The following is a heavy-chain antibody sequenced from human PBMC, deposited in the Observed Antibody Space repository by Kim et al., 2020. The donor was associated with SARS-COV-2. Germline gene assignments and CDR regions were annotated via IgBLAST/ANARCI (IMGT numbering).Heavy chain of an antibody. Sequence: GGSLRLSCAASGFTFSSYDMHWVRQGTEKGLEWVSSIGTKADTYYPDSVKDRFTFSRENAKDSFYLQMNSLRAEDTAVYYCARGPIEEGIRATKGYFDLWGRGTVVTVSS. CDR3: ARGPIEEGIRATKGYFDL. V-gene: IGHV3-13*04. CDR2: IGTKADT. J-gene: IGHJ2*01. D-gene: IGHD1-20*01. CDR1: GFTFSSYD.